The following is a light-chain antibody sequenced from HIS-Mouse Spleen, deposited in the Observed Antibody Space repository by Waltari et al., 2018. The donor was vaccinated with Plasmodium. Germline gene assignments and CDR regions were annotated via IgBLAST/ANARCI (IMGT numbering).Light chain of an antibody. CDR3: QQSYSTLYT. Sequence: DIQMTQSPSSLSASVGDRVTITCRARQSISSYLNWYQQKPGKAPKLLIYAASSLQSGVPSRFSCSGSGTDFTLTISSLQPEDFATYYCQQSYSTLYTFGQGTKLEIK. J-gene: IGKJ2*01. CDR1: QSISSY. CDR2: AAS. V-gene: IGKV1-39*01.